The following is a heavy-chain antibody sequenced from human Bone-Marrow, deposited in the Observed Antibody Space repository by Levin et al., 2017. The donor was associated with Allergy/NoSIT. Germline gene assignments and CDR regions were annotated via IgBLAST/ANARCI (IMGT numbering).Heavy chain of an antibody. V-gene: IGHV3-15*01. CDR1: GLTLSNAW. CDR2: IKPKTDGGTL. D-gene: IGHD3-22*01. CDR3: TAQWWENVRFSHDTSGFYLSDS. Sequence: PGGSLRLSCAASGLTLSNAWMNWVRQAPGRGLEWVGLIKPKTDGGTLAYAAPVKGRFTISRDDSKNTFSLQMNSLKGDDTAIYYCTAQWWENVRFSHDTSGFYLSDSWGQGALVTVSS. J-gene: IGHJ4*02.